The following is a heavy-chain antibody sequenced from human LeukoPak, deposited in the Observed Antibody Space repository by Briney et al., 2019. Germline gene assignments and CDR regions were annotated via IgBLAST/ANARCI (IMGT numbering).Heavy chain of an antibody. D-gene: IGHD6-6*01. Sequence: SETLSLTCTVSGGSISSSSYYWGWIRQPPGKGLEWIGSIYYSGSTYYNPSLKSRVTISVDTSKNQFSLKLSSVTAADTAVYYCARHAEYSSSPTYFDYWGQGTLVTVSS. V-gene: IGHV4-39*01. CDR1: GGSISSSSYY. CDR2: IYYSGST. CDR3: ARHAEYSSSPTYFDY. J-gene: IGHJ4*02.